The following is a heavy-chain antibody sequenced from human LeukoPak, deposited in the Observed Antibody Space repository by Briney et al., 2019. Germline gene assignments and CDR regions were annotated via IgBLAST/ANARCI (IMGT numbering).Heavy chain of an antibody. CDR1: GGSVDNGSYY. V-gene: IGHV4-39*07. Sequence: SETLSLTCTVSGGSVDNGSYYWGWIRQSPGKGLEWIGSIYYSGDTYYNPSLKSRVTISVDTSKNQFSLKLSSVTAADTAVYYFARDVGRLFDYWGQGALVTGSS. J-gene: IGHJ4*02. CDR2: IYYSGDT. D-gene: IGHD1-26*01. CDR3: ARDVGRLFDY.